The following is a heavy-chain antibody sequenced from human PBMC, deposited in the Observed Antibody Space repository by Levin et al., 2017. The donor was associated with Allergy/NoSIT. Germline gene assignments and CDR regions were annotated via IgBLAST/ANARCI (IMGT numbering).Heavy chain of an antibody. Sequence: GGSLRLSCAASGFTFSSYAMSWVRQAPGKGLEWVSAISGSGGSTYYADSVKGRFTISRDNSKNTLYLQMNSLRAEDTAVYYCAKDPLVPAAIYYYGMDVWGQGTTVTVSS. D-gene: IGHD2-2*01. J-gene: IGHJ6*02. CDR3: AKDPLVPAAIYYYGMDV. CDR2: ISGSGGST. CDR1: GFTFSSYA. V-gene: IGHV3-23*01.